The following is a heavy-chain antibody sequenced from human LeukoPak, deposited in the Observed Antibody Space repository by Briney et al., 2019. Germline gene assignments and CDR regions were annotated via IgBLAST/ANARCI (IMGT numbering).Heavy chain of an antibody. Sequence: ASVTVSCKASGYTFSSYGISWVRQAPGQGLEWMGWISAYNGETKYAQNLQGRVTMTTDTSTSTGYMELRSLRSDDTAVYYCARIAEYSLNWYFDYWGQGTLVTVSS. V-gene: IGHV1-18*01. D-gene: IGHD1-20*01. CDR2: ISAYNGET. J-gene: IGHJ4*02. CDR3: ARIAEYSLNWYFDY. CDR1: GYTFSSYG.